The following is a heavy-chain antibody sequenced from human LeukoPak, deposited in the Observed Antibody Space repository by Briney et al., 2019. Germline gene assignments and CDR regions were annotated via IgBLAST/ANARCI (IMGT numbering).Heavy chain of an antibody. CDR1: GYTFTSYY. CDR2: INPSGGST. D-gene: IGHD2-8*02. Sequence: ASVKVSCKASGYTFTSYYMHWVRQAPGQGLEWMGIINPSGGSTSYAQKFQGRVTMTRDTSTSTVYMELSSLRSEDTAVYYCARDGLAYWRYPYFDYWGQGTLVTVSS. CDR3: ARDGLAYWRYPYFDY. J-gene: IGHJ4*02. V-gene: IGHV1-46*01.